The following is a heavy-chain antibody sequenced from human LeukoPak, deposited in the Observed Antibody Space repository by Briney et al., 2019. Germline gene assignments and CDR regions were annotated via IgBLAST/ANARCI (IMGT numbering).Heavy chain of an antibody. J-gene: IGHJ3*02. D-gene: IGHD6-19*01. CDR2: ISGSGGST. CDR3: AKDHGLGSGWYDAFDI. Sequence: GSLRLSCAASGFTFSSYAMSWVRQAPGKGLEWVSAISGSGGSTYYADSVKGRFTISRDNSKNTLYLHMNSLRAEDTAVYYCAKDHGLGSGWYDAFDIWGQGTMVTVSS. CDR1: GFTFSSYA. V-gene: IGHV3-23*01.